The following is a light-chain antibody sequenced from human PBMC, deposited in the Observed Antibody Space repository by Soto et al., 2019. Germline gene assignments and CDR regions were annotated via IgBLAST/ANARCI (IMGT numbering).Light chain of an antibody. CDR2: EVS. V-gene: IGLV2-14*01. Sequence: QSALTQPASVSGSPGQSITISCTGTSSDVGGYNYVSWYQQHPGKAPKLMIYEVSNRPSGVSNRFSGSKSGNTASLTIPGLQAEDEADYYCSSYTSSSTLVFGGGT. CDR3: SSYTSSSTLV. J-gene: IGLJ2*01. CDR1: SSDVGGYNY.